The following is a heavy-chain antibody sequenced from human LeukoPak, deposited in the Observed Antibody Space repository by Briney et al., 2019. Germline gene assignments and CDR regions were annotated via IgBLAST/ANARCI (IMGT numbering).Heavy chain of an antibody. Sequence: ASVKVSCKASGYTFTGYYMHWVRQAPGQGLEWMGWINPNSGGTNYAQKFQGRVTMTRDTSISTAYMELRSLRSDDTAVYYCARVRFGELLSEDFDYWGQGTLVTVSS. V-gene: IGHV1-2*02. CDR1: GYTFTGYY. CDR2: INPNSGGT. CDR3: ARVRFGELLSEDFDY. J-gene: IGHJ4*02. D-gene: IGHD3-10*01.